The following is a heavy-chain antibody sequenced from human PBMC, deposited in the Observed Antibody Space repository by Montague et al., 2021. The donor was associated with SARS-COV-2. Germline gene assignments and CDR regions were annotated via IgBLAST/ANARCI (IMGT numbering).Heavy chain of an antibody. CDR3: ARSTGHFDY. CDR1: GSTFSIYS. Sequence: SLRLSCAASGSTFSIYSVNWVRQAPGKGLEWVSYITGTSSLVHYADPVKGRFTISRDNAQNSLYLQMNSLRDEDTAVYYCARSTGHFDYWGLGTLVTVSS. V-gene: IGHV3-48*02. CDR2: ITGTSSLV. D-gene: IGHD7-27*01. J-gene: IGHJ4*02.